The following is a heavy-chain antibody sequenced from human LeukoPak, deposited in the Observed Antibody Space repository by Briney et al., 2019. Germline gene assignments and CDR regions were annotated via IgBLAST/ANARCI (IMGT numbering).Heavy chain of an antibody. D-gene: IGHD2-15*01. CDR2: IYYSGST. Sequence: SETLSLTCTVSGDSISRYYWSWIRQPPGKGPEWIGYIYYSGSTNYNPSLKSRVTISIDTSKNQFSLRLTSVTAADTAVYYCARSLGARLPPIHWGQGTLVTVSS. CDR3: ARSLGARLPPIH. CDR1: GDSISRYY. V-gene: IGHV4-59*01. J-gene: IGHJ4*02.